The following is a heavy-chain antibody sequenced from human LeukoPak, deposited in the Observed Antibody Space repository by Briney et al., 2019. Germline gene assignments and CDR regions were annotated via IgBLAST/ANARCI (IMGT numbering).Heavy chain of an antibody. Sequence: GVSLRLSYAAAGFTFNDYGMSWVRQAPGNELDWVSGINWNAGSTGYADSVKGRFTSSRDDAKNSLYLQMNSLRAEDTAFYHCATWPYGSGSYGGIDYWGQGTLVTVSS. CDR2: INWNAGST. CDR3: ATWPYGSGSYGGIDY. V-gene: IGHV3-20*01. CDR1: GFTFNDYG. D-gene: IGHD3-10*01. J-gene: IGHJ4*02.